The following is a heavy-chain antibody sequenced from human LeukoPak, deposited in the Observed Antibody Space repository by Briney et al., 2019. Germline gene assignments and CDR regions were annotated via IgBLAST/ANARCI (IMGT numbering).Heavy chain of an antibody. V-gene: IGHV4-34*01. CDR2: INHSGST. CDR1: GGSFSGYY. Sequence: SETLSLTCAVYGGSFSGYYWSWIRQPPGKGLEWIGEINHSGSTNYNPSLKSRVTMSVDTSKNQFSLKLSSVTAADTAIYYCARVYDYVYYWGQGTLVTVSS. CDR3: ARVYDYVYY. J-gene: IGHJ4*02.